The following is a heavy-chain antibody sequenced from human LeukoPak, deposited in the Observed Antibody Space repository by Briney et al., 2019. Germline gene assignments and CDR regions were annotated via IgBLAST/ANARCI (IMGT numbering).Heavy chain of an antibody. D-gene: IGHD6-6*01. CDR2: MNPNSGNT. CDR3: ARGRDEYSSAPEWFDP. Sequence: GASVKVSCKASGYTFTSHDINWVRQATGQGLEWMGWMNPNSGNTGYAQKFQGRVTMTRNTSISTAYMELSSLRSEDTAVYYCARGRDEYSSAPEWFDPWGQGTLVTVSS. CDR1: GYTFTSHD. V-gene: IGHV1-8*01. J-gene: IGHJ5*02.